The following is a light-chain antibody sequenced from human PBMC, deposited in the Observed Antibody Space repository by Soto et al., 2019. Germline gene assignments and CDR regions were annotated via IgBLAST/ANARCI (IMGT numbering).Light chain of an antibody. CDR2: GAS. CDR1: QTVSSI. CDR3: QQYSAWPLT. Sequence: EIVMTQSPATLSVSPGERATLFCRASQTVSSIFLAWYQQKPGQAPRLLIHGASTRATGIPARFSGSGSGTEFTLTISSLQSEDFAIYYCQQYSAWPLTFGGETKVQIK. V-gene: IGKV3-15*01. J-gene: IGKJ4*01.